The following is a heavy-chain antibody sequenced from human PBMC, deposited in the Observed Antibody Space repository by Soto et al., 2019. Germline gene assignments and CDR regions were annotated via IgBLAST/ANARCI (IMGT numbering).Heavy chain of an antibody. CDR2: ISYDGSNK. Sequence: QVQLVESGGGVVQPGRSLRLSCAASGFTFSSYAMHWVRQARGKGLEWVAVISYDGSNKYYADSVKGRLTISRDNSNNPLYLQMNSLIAEDTAVYYCARGRMQGWLRFRDYYYYGMDVWGQGTTVTVFS. V-gene: IGHV3-30-3*01. CDR3: ARGRMQGWLRFRDYYYYGMDV. D-gene: IGHD5-12*01. J-gene: IGHJ6*02. CDR1: GFTFSSYA.